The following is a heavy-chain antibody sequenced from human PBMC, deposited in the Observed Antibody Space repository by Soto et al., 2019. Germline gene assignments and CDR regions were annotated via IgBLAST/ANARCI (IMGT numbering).Heavy chain of an antibody. V-gene: IGHV1-2*04. CDR2: INPNSGGT. Sequence: AASVKVSCKASGYTFTGYYMHWVRQAPGQGLEWMGWINPNSGGTNYAQKFQGWVTMTRDTSISTAYMELSRLRSDDTAVYYCARGARRKGGGLFSPSGGHCYLDSWAKGTPSTLSS. J-gene: IGHJ4*02. CDR3: ARGARRKGGGLFSPSGGHCYLDS. CDR1: GYTFTGYY. D-gene: IGHD3-16*01.